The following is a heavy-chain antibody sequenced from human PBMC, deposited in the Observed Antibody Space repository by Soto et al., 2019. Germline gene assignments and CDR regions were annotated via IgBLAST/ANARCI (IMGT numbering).Heavy chain of an antibody. CDR2: INHSGST. CDR1: GGSFSGYY. CDR3: ASMDDYGSGSYRYYYYYGMDV. Sequence: SETLSLTCAVYGGSFSGYYWSWIRQPPGKGLEWIGEINHSGSTNYNPSLKSRVTISVDTSKNQFSLKLSSVTAADTAVYYCASMDDYGSGSYRYYYYYGMDVWGQGTTVT. D-gene: IGHD3-10*01. V-gene: IGHV4-34*01. J-gene: IGHJ6*02.